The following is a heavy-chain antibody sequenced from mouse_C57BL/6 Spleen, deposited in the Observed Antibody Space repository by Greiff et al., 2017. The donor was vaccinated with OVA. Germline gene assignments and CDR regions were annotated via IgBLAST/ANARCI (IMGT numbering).Heavy chain of an antibody. V-gene: IGHV14-4*01. CDR3: TLITTVVASDY. J-gene: IGHJ2*01. D-gene: IGHD1-1*01. Sequence: LQQSGAELVRPGASVKLSCTASGFNIKDDYMHWVKQRPEQGLEWIGWIDPENGDTEYASKFQGKATITADTSSNTAYLQLSSLTSEDTAVYYCTLITTVVASDYWGQGTTLTVSS. CDR2: IDPENGDT. CDR1: GFNIKDDY.